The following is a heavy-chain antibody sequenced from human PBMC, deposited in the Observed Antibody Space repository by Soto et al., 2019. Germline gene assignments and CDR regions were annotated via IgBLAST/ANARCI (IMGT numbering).Heavy chain of an antibody. J-gene: IGHJ6*01. Sequence: QVQLVQSGVEVKKVGASVKVSCEASGYTFIGYGISWVRQAPGQGLEWMGWISTFKGDTNYAQSLQGRLSLTADRSRNTAYMELRSLKSDDTAVYYCARDYGDYPTYYAMDIWGQGTTVAVSS. CDR3: ARDYGDYPTYYAMDI. V-gene: IGHV1-18*01. CDR1: GYTFIGYG. CDR2: ISTFKGDT. D-gene: IGHD4-17*01.